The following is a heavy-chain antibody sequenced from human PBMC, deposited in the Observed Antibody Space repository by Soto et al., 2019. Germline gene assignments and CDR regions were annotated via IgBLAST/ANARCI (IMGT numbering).Heavy chain of an antibody. D-gene: IGHD3-10*01. V-gene: IGHV2-5*02. J-gene: IGHJ3*02. CDR2: IYWDDDR. CDR3: THMRSYYGSGRHAFDI. CDR1: GFSLSTSGVA. Sequence: QITLKESGPTLVNPTQTLTLTCTFSGFSLSTSGVAVGWIRQPPGKALEWLALIYWDDDRRYSSFLKSRLTSTKDPSKNQVVLTMTNMDPVDTATYYCTHMRSYYGSGRHAFDIWGQGTMVTVSS.